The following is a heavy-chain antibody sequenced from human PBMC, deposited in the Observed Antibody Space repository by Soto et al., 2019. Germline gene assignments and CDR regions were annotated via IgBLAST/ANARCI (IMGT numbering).Heavy chain of an antibody. CDR3: ARVLLGYSYGYRGWFDP. V-gene: IGHV1-69*01. CDR1: GGTFSSYA. J-gene: IGHJ5*02. CDR2: IIPIFGTA. Sequence: QVQLVQSGAEVKKPGSSVKVSCKASGGTFSSYAISWVRQAPGQGLEWMGGIIPIFGTANYAQKFQGRVTITADESTSTAYMELSRLRSEDTAVYYCARVLLGYSYGYRGWFDPRGQGTLVTVSS. D-gene: IGHD5-18*01.